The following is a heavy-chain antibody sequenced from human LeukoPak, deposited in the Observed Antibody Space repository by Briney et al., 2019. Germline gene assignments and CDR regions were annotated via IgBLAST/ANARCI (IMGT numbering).Heavy chain of an antibody. J-gene: IGHJ6*03. CDR2: IRYDESEK. V-gene: IGHV3-30*02. D-gene: IGHD2-2*01. Sequence: GGSLRLSCAASGFTFSTFGMHWVRQAPGKGLEWVAFIRYDESEKYYADSVKGRFTISRDNSENTMYLQLDSLGPEDTAVYYCAKGYCTTTNCYAYYYYYMDVWGKGTKVTVS. CDR1: GFTFSTFG. CDR3: AKGYCTTTNCYAYYYYYMDV.